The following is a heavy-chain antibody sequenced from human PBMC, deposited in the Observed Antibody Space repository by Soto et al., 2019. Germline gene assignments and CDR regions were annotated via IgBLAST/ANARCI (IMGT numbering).Heavy chain of an antibody. CDR1: GFTFDDYA. Sequence: GGSLRLSCAASGFTFDDYAMHWVRQAPGKGLEWVSLISGDGGSTYYADSVKGRFTISRDNSKNSLYQQMNSLRTEDTALYYCAKLRAEMATIPNDAFDIWGQGTMVTVSS. V-gene: IGHV3-43*02. J-gene: IGHJ3*02. CDR3: AKLRAEMATIPNDAFDI. D-gene: IGHD5-12*01. CDR2: ISGDGGST.